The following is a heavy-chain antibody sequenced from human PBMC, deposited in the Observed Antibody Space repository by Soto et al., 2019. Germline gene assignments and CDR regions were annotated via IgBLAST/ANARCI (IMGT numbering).Heavy chain of an antibody. CDR2: INAYNGNT. Sequence: ASVKVSCKASGYTFTSYGISWVRQAPGQGLEWKGWINAYNGNTNYAQNLQGRVTMTTDTSTSTAYMELRSLISDDTAVYYCARVLPPFDPWGQGTLVTVSS. CDR1: GYTFTSYG. V-gene: IGHV1-18*01. J-gene: IGHJ5*02. CDR3: ARVLPPFDP.